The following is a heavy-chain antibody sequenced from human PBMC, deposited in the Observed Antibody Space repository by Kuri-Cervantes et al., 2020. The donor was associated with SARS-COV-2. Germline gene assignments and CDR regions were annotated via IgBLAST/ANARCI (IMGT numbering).Heavy chain of an antibody. CDR2: IIPMFGTA. CDR3: AREAYSSRWNYFDY. D-gene: IGHD6-13*01. CDR1: GGIFSSYG. V-gene: IGHV1-69*13. J-gene: IGHJ4*02. Sequence: SVKVSCKASGGIFSSYGISWVRQAPGQGLEWMGGIIPMFGTANYAQKFQGRVTITADESTSTAYMQLSSLRSEDTAMYYCAREAYSSRWNYFDYWGQGTLVTVSS.